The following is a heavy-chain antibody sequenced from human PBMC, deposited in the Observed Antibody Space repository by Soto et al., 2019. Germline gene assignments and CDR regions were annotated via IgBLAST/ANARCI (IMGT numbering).Heavy chain of an antibody. CDR1: GFTFSSYS. CDR2: ISSSSSTI. J-gene: IGHJ6*03. Sequence: GESLKISCAASGFTFSSYSMNWVRQAPGKGLEWVSYISSSSSTIYYADSVKGRFTISRDNAKNSLYLQMNSLRAEDTAVYYCARVGCSGGSCQRYYYYYYMDVWGKGTTVTVSS. V-gene: IGHV3-48*01. CDR3: ARVGCSGGSCQRYYYYYYMDV. D-gene: IGHD2-15*01.